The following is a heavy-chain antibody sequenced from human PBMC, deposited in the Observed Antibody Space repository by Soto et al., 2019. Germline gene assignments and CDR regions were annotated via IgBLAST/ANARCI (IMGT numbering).Heavy chain of an antibody. V-gene: IGHV3-30-3*01. J-gene: IGHJ4*02. D-gene: IGHD2-15*01. CDR2: ISYDGSNK. CDR3: ARDIVVVAATPLDY. CDR1: GFTFSSYA. Sequence: QVQLVESGGGVVQPGRSLRLSCAASGFTFSSYAMHWVRQAPGKGLEWVAVISYDGSNKYYADSVKGRFTISRDNSKNTLYLQMNSLRAGDTAVYYCARDIVVVAATPLDYWGQGTLVTVSS.